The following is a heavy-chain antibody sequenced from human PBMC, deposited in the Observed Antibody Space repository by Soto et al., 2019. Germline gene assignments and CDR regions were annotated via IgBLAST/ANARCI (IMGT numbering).Heavy chain of an antibody. CDR1: GFSFSNYN. J-gene: IGHJ4*02. V-gene: IGHV3-48*01. Sequence: GGSLRLSCVASGFSFSNYNMNWVRQAPGKGLEWVSYITDSSDTVHYADSVRGRFTISRDNSKNTLYLQMNSLRAEDTAVYYCARDRPLDYWGQGTLVTVSS. CDR2: ITDSSDTV. CDR3: ARDRPLDY.